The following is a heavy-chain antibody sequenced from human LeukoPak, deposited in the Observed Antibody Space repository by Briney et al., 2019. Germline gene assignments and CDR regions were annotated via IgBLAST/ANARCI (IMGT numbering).Heavy chain of an antibody. J-gene: IGHJ4*02. CDR2: ISAYNGNT. V-gene: IGHV1-18*01. Sequence: ASVKVSCKASGYTFTSYGISWVRQAPGQGLEWMGWISAYNGNTNYAQKLQGRVTMTTDTSTSTAYMEVRSLRSDDTAVYYCAREEYCTNGVCYTLDYWGLETLVTVSS. D-gene: IGHD2-8*01. CDR3: AREEYCTNGVCYTLDY. CDR1: GYTFTSYG.